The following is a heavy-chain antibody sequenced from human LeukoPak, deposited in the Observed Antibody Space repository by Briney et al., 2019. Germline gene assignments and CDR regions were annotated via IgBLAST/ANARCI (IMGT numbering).Heavy chain of an antibody. CDR3: AREWYYDFWSGYPGALQFDP. CDR1: GFTFSSYS. J-gene: IGHJ5*02. V-gene: IGHV3-48*01. D-gene: IGHD3-3*01. Sequence: GGSLRLSFAASGFTFSSYSMDWVRQAPGKGLEWVSYISSRSSTIYYADSVKGRFTISRDNAKNSLYLQMNSLRAEDTAVYYCAREWYYDFWSGYPGALQFDPWGQGTLVTVSS. CDR2: ISSRSSTI.